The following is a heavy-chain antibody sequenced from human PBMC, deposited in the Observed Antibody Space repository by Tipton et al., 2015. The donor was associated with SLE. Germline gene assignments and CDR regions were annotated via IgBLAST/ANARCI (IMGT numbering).Heavy chain of an antibody. V-gene: IGHV4-39*07. D-gene: IGHD3-22*01. CDR1: GGSIRSSNYY. CDR2: VFHSERT. Sequence: TLSLTCTVSGGSIRSSNYYWGWIRQPPGKGLEWIGSVFHSERTYYNPSLKSRVTISADTSKNQFSLKLSSVTAADTAVHYCARARLGYYDSSGYDYWGRGTLVTVSS. J-gene: IGHJ4*02. CDR3: ARARLGYYDSSGYDY.